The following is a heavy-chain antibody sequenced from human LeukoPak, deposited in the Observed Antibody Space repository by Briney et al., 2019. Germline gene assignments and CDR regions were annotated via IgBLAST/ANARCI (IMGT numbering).Heavy chain of an antibody. CDR3: ARVRQWLVPNHMDV. D-gene: IGHD6-19*01. J-gene: IGHJ6*03. V-gene: IGHV4-59*01. CDR1: GGSISGYY. Sequence: SETLSLTCSVSGGSISGYYWGWIRQPPGKGLEWIGYIHYSGSTHYNPSLKSRVTISVDTSKNQFSLKLSSVTAADTAVYYCARVRQWLVPNHMDVWGKGTTVTVSS. CDR2: IHYSGST.